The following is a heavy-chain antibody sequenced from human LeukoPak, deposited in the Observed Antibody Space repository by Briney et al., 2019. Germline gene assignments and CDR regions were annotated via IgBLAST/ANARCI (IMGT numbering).Heavy chain of an antibody. D-gene: IGHD5-24*01. CDR1: GGSISSSSYY. CDR2: IYYSGST. CDR3: ARGVATTVSGIDY. V-gene: IGHV4-39*07. J-gene: IGHJ4*02. Sequence: SETLSLTCTVSGGSISSSSYYWGWIRQPPGKGLEWFGRIYYSGSTYYNPSLKSRVTISVDTSKNQFSLKLSSVTAADTAVYYCARGVATTVSGIDYWGQGTLVTVSS.